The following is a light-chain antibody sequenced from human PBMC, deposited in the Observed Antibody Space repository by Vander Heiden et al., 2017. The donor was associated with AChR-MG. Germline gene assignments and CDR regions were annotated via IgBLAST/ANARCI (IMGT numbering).Light chain of an antibody. J-gene: IGKJ4*01. CDR2: WAS. CDR3: QQYYSIPLT. Sequence: DIVMTQSPDSLAVSLGERATINCKSSQSVLYSSNNKNYLAWYQQKPGQPPKLLIYWASTRESGVPDRFSGSGSETDFTLTISRLQAEDVAVYYCQQYYSIPLTFGGGTKVEIK. V-gene: IGKV4-1*01. CDR1: QSVLYSSNNKNY.